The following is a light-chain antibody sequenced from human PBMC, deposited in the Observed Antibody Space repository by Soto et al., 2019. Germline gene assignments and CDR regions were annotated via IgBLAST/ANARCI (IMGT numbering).Light chain of an antibody. J-gene: IGLJ2*01. Sequence: QSVLTQPASVSGSPGQSITISCTGTSSDVGSYNLVSWYQQHPGKAPKLMIYEGTKRPSGVSDRFSGSKSGNTASLTISGLLAEDEADYYCCSYAGSRIVVFGGGTQLTVL. CDR2: EGT. CDR1: SSDVGSYNL. CDR3: CSYAGSRIVV. V-gene: IGLV2-23*01.